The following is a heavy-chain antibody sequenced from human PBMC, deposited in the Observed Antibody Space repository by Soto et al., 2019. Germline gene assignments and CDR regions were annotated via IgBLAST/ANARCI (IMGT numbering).Heavy chain of an antibody. Sequence: GASVKVSCKTSGGTFGSYAISWVRQAPGQGLEWMGGIIPTFSTPNYAQKFQGRVTITADESTSTAYMELSSLRSEDTAVYYCARPIQYYFDTSAQSAWFDPWGQGTLVTVS. V-gene: IGHV1-69*13. CDR2: IIPTFSTP. CDR3: ARPIQYYFDTSAQSAWFDP. D-gene: IGHD3-22*01. CDR1: GGTFGSYA. J-gene: IGHJ5*02.